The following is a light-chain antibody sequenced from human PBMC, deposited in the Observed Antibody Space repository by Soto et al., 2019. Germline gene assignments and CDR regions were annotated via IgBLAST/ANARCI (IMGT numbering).Light chain of an antibody. Sequence: SYELTQPPSVSVAPGQTARITCGGNNIGSKSVHWYQQRPGQAPVLVVYDDSARPSGIPERFSGSNSGNTATLTISTVEAGDEADYCCQVWDLTSDHVFFGGGTKLTVL. CDR3: QVWDLTSDHVF. CDR1: NIGSKS. CDR2: DDS. J-gene: IGLJ2*01. V-gene: IGLV3-21*02.